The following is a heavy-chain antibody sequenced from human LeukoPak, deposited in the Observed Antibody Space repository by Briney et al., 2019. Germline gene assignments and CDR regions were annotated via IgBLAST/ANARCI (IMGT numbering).Heavy chain of an antibody. CDR2: INHSGST. CDR3: ARGLSYGDHEGFDY. J-gene: IGHJ4*02. D-gene: IGHD4-17*01. V-gene: IGHV4-34*01. Sequence: SETLSLTCAVYGGSFSGYYWSWIRQPPGKGLEWIGEINHSGSTNYNPSLKSRVTISVDTSKNQFSLKLSSVTAADTAVYYCARGLSYGDHEGFDYWGQGTLVTVSS. CDR1: GGSFSGYY.